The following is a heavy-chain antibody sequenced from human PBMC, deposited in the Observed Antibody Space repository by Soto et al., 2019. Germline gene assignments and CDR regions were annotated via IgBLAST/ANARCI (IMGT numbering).Heavy chain of an antibody. CDR3: ARQEVVVVAATAYYFDY. CDR2: IIPILGIA. Sequence: SVKVSCKASGGTFSSYTISWVRQAPGQGLEWMGRIIPILGIANYAQKFQGRVTITADKSTSTAYMELSSLRSEDTAVYYCARQEVVVVAATAYYFDYWGQGTLVTVSS. D-gene: IGHD2-15*01. CDR1: GGTFSSYT. V-gene: IGHV1-69*02. J-gene: IGHJ4*02.